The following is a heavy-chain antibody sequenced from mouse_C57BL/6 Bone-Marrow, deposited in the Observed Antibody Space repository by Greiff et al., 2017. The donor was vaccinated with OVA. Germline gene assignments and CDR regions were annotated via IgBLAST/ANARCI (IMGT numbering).Heavy chain of an antibody. CDR2: ISDGGSYT. Sequence: EVKVVESGGGLVKPGGSLKLSCAASGFTFSSYAMSWVRQTPEKRLEWVATISDGGSYTYYPDNVKGRFTISRDNAKNNLYLQMSHLKSEDTAMYYCARDDYGSSDVGGTGTTVTVSS. CDR1: GFTFSSYA. D-gene: IGHD1-1*01. V-gene: IGHV5-4*03. J-gene: IGHJ1*03. CDR3: ARDDYGSSDV.